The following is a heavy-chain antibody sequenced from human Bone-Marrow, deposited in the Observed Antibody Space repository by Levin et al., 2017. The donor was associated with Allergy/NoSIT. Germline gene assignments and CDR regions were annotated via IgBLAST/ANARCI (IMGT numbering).Heavy chain of an antibody. Sequence: PGESLKISCAASGFTFSTNHGMSWVRQAPGKGLEWVSTISGTSGSIYYADSVKGRYTISRDNSKNTLYLQMNSLRAGDTAVYYCAKMTEPYGGHLDYWGQGTQVTVSS. CDR3: AKMTEPYGGHLDY. J-gene: IGHJ4*02. CDR2: ISGTSGSI. D-gene: IGHD4/OR15-4a*01. V-gene: IGHV3-23*01. CDR1: GFTFSTNHG.